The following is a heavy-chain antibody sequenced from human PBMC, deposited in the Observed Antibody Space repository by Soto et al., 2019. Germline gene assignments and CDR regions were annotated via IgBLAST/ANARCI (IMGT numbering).Heavy chain of an antibody. CDR2: ISYDGSNK. J-gene: IGHJ6*02. V-gene: IGHV3-30*18. CDR1: GFTFSSYG. CDR3: AKDADKRGLYGMDV. Sequence: QVQLVESGGGVVQPGRSLRLSCAASGFTFSSYGMQWVRQAPGKGLEWVAVISYDGSNKYYADSVKGRFTISRDNSKNTLYLQMNSLRAEDTAVYYCAKDADKRGLYGMDVWGQRTTVTVSS.